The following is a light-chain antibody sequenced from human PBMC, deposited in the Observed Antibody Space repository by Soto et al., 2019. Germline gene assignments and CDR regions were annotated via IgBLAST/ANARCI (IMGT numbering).Light chain of an antibody. CDR3: QQSYSTLIT. CDR2: AAS. V-gene: IGKV1-39*01. J-gene: IGKJ5*01. CDR1: QSISSY. Sequence: DIQMTQSPSSLSASVGDRVTITCRASQSISSYLNWYQQKPAKAPKLLLYAASSLQSGVPSRFSGSGSGTDFTLTISSLQPEDFATYYCQQSYSTLITFGQGTRLEIK.